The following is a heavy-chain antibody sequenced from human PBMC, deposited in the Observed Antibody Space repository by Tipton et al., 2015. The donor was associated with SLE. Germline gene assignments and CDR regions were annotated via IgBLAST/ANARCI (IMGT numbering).Heavy chain of an antibody. CDR2: MYHSGTT. D-gene: IGHD1-26*01. CDR1: DYSIKRGFY. CDR3: VREGGMRSHYTD. J-gene: IGHJ4*02. Sequence: TLSLTCTVSDYSIKRGFYWGWIRQSPGKGLEWIVNMYHSGTTYYNPSLKSRVTISLGMSKNQHSLRMKSVTAADTAVYYCVREGGMRSHYTDWGQGILVTVSS. V-gene: IGHV4-38-2*02.